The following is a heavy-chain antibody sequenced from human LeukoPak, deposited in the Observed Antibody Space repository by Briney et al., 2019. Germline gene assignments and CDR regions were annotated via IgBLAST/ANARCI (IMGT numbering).Heavy chain of an antibody. CDR2: INPNSGAI. CDR1: GYTFTVYF. V-gene: IGHV1-2*06. J-gene: IGHJ4*02. D-gene: IGHD1-26*01. CDR3: AKIGSSHDFDY. Sequence: ASVKVSCKASGYTFTVYFIHWVRQAPGQGLEWMGRINPNSGAIDYAQKFQGRVTMTRDTSISTAYMELSSLKSDDTAVYYCAKIGSSHDFDYWGQGTLITVSS.